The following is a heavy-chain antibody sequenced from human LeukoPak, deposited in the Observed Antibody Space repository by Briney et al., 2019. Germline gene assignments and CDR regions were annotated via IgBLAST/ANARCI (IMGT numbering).Heavy chain of an antibody. V-gene: IGHV4-31*03. Sequence: PSETLSLTCTVSGGSISSGGYYWSWIRQHPGKGLEWIGEIHNSGTTNYNPSLNSRVNISEDTSKNQFYLNLSSVTAADTAVYYCARRYYYNLGSFPFDFWGQGTLVTVSS. J-gene: IGHJ4*02. D-gene: IGHD3-10*01. CDR1: GGSISSGGYY. CDR3: ARRYYYNLGSFPFDF. CDR2: IHNSGTT.